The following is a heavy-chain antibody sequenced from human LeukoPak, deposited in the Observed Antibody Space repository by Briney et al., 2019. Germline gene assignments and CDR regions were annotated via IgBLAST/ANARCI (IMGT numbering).Heavy chain of an antibody. Sequence: GGSLRLSCVASGFSFDDHGMHWVRQAPGKGLEWVSGISWNSGRIGYADSVKGRFTISRDTAKNSLYLQMNSLRAEDTAVYYCAKIWFGELSADAFDIWGQGTMVTVSS. D-gene: IGHD3-10*01. J-gene: IGHJ3*02. V-gene: IGHV3-9*01. CDR3: AKIWFGELSADAFDI. CDR2: ISWNSGRI. CDR1: GFSFDDHG.